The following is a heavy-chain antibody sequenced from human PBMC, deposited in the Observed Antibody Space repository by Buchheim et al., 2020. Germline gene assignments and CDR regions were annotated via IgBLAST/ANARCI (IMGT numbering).Heavy chain of an antibody. CDR1: DGSISSSDYY. CDR3: ARGFFYHSTDDF. Sequence: QLLLQESGPGLVKPSETLSLTCSVSDGSISSSDYYWGWIRQPPGKGLEWIGSIYNSGRTHYHPSLESRVSISVDTSKNPVSLKLTSVTAAETAVYYCARGFFYHSTDDFWGQG. D-gene: IGHD2-8*02. J-gene: IGHJ4*02. CDR2: IYNSGRT. V-gene: IGHV4-39*07.